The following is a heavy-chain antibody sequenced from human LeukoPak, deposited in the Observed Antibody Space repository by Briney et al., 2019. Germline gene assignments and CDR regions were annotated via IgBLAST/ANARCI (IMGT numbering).Heavy chain of an antibody. CDR3: ARLGIAAQGGDY. J-gene: IGHJ4*02. CDR1: GYTFTSYY. D-gene: IGHD6-6*01. Sequence: ASVKVSCKASGYTFTSYYMHWVRQAPGQGLEWMGIINPSGGSTSYAQKFQGRVTMTRDTSTSTVYMELSSLRSEDTAVCYCARLGIAAQGGDYWGQGTLVTVSS. V-gene: IGHV1-46*01. CDR2: INPSGGST.